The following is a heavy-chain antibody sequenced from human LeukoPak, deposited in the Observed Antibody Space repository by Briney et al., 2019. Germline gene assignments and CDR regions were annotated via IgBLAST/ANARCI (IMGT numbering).Heavy chain of an antibody. Sequence: PGGSLRLSCAASRFTFSSYKVNWVRQAPGKGLEWVSSISSSSSYIYYADSVKGRFTISRDNARTSLYLQMNSLRAEDTAVYYCARESGSGEFDYWGQGTLVTVSS. D-gene: IGHD2-15*01. J-gene: IGHJ4*02. CDR1: RFTFSSYK. CDR3: ARESGSGEFDY. V-gene: IGHV3-21*01. CDR2: ISSSSSYI.